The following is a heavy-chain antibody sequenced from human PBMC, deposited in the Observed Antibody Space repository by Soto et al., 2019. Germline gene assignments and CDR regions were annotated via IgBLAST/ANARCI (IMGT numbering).Heavy chain of an antibody. J-gene: IGHJ4*02. CDR1: GYTFTGCY. D-gene: IGHD3-22*01. Sequence: ASVRVSCKASGYTFTGCYMHWVRQAPGQGLEWMGWINPNSGGTNYAQKFQGWVTMTRDTSISTAYMELSRLRSDDTAVYYCARGYQYYYDSSGYVDYWGQGTLVTVSS. CDR2: INPNSGGT. CDR3: ARGYQYYYDSSGYVDY. V-gene: IGHV1-2*04.